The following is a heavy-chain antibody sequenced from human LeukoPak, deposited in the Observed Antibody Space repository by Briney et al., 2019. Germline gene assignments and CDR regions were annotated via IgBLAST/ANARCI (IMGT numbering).Heavy chain of an antibody. CDR3: AKDTSPLAGSGYFDY. Sequence: GGSLRLSCAASGFTFSSYAMHWVRQAPGKGLEWVSGISWNSGSIGYADSVKGRFTISRDNAKNSLYLQMNSLRAEDTALYYCAKDTSPLAGSGYFDYWGQGTLVTVSS. CDR2: ISWNSGSI. J-gene: IGHJ4*02. CDR1: GFTFSSYA. D-gene: IGHD3-3*01. V-gene: IGHV3-9*01.